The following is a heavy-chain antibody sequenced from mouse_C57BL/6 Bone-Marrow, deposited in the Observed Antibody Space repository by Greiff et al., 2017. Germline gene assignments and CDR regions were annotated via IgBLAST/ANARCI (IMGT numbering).Heavy chain of an antibody. Sequence: EVKLVESGGGLAQPGGSLKLSCAASGFTFSDYYMYWVRQTPEKRLEWVAYISNGGGSTYYPDTVKGRFTIARDNAKNTLYLQMSRLKSEDTAMYYCARRTTVVADYYAMDYWGQGTSVTVSS. V-gene: IGHV5-12*01. CDR2: ISNGGGST. CDR3: ARRTTVVADYYAMDY. D-gene: IGHD1-1*01. J-gene: IGHJ4*01. CDR1: GFTFSDYY.